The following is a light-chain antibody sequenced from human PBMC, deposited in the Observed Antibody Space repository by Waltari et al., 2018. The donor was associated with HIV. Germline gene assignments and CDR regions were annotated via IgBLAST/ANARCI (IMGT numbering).Light chain of an antibody. CDR2: DDS. CDR1: NIGSKS. V-gene: IGLV3-21*02. CDR3: QVWDSSSDLGV. J-gene: IGLJ3*02. Sequence: SYVLTQPPSVSVAPGQPARITCGGTNIGSKSVHWDQQKPGQAPVLAVYDDSDRPSGIPERFSGSNSGNTATLTISRVEAGDEADYYCQVWDSSSDLGVFGGGTKLTVL.